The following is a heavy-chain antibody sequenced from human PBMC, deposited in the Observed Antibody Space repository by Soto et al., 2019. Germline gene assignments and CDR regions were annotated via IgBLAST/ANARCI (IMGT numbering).Heavy chain of an antibody. Sequence: SETLSVTCAVSGGSISSGGNSRSWIRQPPGKGQERIGYIYHSGSTYYNPSLKSRVTISVDRSKNQFSLKLSSVTAADTAVYYCAREGLVPSYYDSSGYWSCFDPWGQGTLDTGSS. D-gene: IGHD3-22*01. CDR2: IYHSGST. J-gene: IGHJ5*02. CDR1: GGSISSGGNS. CDR3: AREGLVPSYYDSSGYWSCFDP. V-gene: IGHV4-30-2*01.